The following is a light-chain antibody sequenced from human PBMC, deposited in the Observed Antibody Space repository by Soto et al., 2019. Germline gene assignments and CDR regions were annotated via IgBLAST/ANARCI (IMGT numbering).Light chain of an antibody. J-gene: IGLJ1*01. V-gene: IGLV2-14*01. CDR3: NSYTTTSTYV. CDR1: SSDVGSYNR. Sequence: QSVLTQPASVSGSPGQSITISCAGTSSDVGSYNRVSWYQQHPGKAPKLLIYGVTDRPSGVSYRFSGSKSGNTASLTISGLQTEDEADYYCNSYTTTSTYVFGTPTKLTVL. CDR2: GVT.